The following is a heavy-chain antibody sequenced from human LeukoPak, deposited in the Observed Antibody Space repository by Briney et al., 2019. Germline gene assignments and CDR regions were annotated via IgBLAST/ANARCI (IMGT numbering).Heavy chain of an antibody. J-gene: IGHJ4*02. CDR1: GYTFTSYA. CDR2: INAGNGNT. Sequence: GASVKVSCTASGYTFTSYAMHWVRQAPGQRLEWMGWINAGNGNTKYSQKFQGRVTITRDTSASTAYMELSSLRSEDTAVYYCARPTHDYGDYYPFDYWGQGTLVTVSS. D-gene: IGHD4-17*01. V-gene: IGHV1-3*01. CDR3: ARPTHDYGDYYPFDY.